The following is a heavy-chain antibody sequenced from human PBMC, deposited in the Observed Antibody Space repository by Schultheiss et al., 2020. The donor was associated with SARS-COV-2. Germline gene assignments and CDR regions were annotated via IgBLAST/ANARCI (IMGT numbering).Heavy chain of an antibody. CDR2: ISGSGGST. D-gene: IGHD3-22*01. Sequence: GGSLRLSCAASGFTFSSYAMSWVRQAPGKGLEWVSAISGSGGSTYYADSVKGRFTISRDNSKNTLYLQMSSLRAEDTAVYYCVKDHYYDSSGYWGQGTLVTVSS. J-gene: IGHJ4*02. CDR1: GFTFSSYA. V-gene: IGHV3-23*01. CDR3: VKDHYYDSSGY.